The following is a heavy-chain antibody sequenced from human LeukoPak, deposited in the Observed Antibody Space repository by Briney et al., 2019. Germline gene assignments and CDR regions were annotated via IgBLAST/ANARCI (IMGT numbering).Heavy chain of an antibody. J-gene: IGHJ4*02. CDR1: GFTFSTYS. V-gene: IGHV3-48*01. D-gene: IGHD6-13*01. Sequence: GGSLRLSCAASGFTFSTYSMNWVRQAPGKGLEWVSYISSSSSIIYYADSVKGRFTISRDNAKNSLYLQMNSLRAEDTAVYYCARDIAAAAKGDYWGQGTLVTVSS. CDR3: ARDIAAAAKGDY. CDR2: ISSSSSII.